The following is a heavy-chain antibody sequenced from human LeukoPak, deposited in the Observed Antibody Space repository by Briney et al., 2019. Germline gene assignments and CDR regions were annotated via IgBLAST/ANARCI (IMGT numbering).Heavy chain of an antibody. Sequence: PSQTLSLTCTVSGGSISSGGYYWSWIRQHPGKGLEWIGYIYYSGNTYYNPSLRSRVTISVDTSKNQFSLKLTSVTAADTAVYYCARARRDGYNYLDSRGQGTLVTVSS. CDR3: ARARRDGYNYLDS. V-gene: IGHV4-31*03. CDR2: IYYSGNT. J-gene: IGHJ4*02. CDR1: GGSISSGGYY. D-gene: IGHD5-24*01.